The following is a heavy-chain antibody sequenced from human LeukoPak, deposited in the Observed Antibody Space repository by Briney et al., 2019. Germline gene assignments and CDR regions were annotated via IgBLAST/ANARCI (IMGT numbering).Heavy chain of an antibody. J-gene: IGHJ6*02. CDR1: GGSISSSSYY. CDR2: IYYSGST. D-gene: IGHD1-26*01. V-gene: IGHV4-39*01. Sequence: PSETLSLTCTVSGGSISSSSYYWGWIRQPPGKGLEWIGSIYYSGSTYYNPSLKSRVTISVDTSKNQFSLKLSSVTAADTAVYYCAKASGTYSHYYYGMDVWGQGTTVTVSS. CDR3: AKASGTYSHYYYGMDV.